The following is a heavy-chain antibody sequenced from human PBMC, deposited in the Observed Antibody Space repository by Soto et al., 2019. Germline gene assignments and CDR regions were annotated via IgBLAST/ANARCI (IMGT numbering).Heavy chain of an antibody. J-gene: IGHJ6*03. CDR1: GYIFTSYG. Sequence: QVQLVQSGAELKKPGASAKVSCKASGYIFTSYGISWVRQAPGQGLEWMAWISVDSCNKNYAQNIHDRVTMTTDTSARSAAMALRRLRSDDAAGFYTALSNASGTTSYMDIRGTGTTLIVSS. CDR3: ALSNASGTTSYMDI. V-gene: IGHV1-18*01. CDR2: ISVDSCNK. D-gene: IGHD3-16*01.